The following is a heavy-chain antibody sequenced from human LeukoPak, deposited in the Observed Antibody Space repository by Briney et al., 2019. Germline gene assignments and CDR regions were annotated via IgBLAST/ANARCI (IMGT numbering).Heavy chain of an antibody. J-gene: IGHJ6*03. D-gene: IGHD4-11*01. Sequence: SETLSLTCAVHGGSFSGYYWSWIRQPPGKGMEWIGEINHRGSTNYNPSLKSRVTISVDTSKTQFSLKLSSVTAADTAVYYCARGLTVTTFYYYYYMDVWGKGTTVTVSS. CDR2: INHRGST. CDR3: ARGLTVTTFYYYYYMDV. V-gene: IGHV4-34*01. CDR1: GGSFSGYY.